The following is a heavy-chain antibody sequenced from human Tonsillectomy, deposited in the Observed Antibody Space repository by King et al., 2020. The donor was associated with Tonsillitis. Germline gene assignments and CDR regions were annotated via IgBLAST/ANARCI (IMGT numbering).Heavy chain of an antibody. J-gene: IGHJ4*02. CDR1: GYSFTSYW. CDR2: IDPSDSYT. V-gene: IGHV5-10-1*03. Sequence: VQLVESGAEVKKPGESLRISCKGSGYSFTSYWISWVRQMPGKGLEWMGRIDPSDSYTNYSPSFQGHVTISADKSISTAYLQWSSLKAADTAMYYCARQGSGSYLPIDYWGQGTLVTVSS. CDR3: ARQGSGSYLPIDY. D-gene: IGHD1-26*01.